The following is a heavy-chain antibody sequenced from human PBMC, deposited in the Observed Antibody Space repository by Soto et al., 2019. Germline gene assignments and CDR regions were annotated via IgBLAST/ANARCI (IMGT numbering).Heavy chain of an antibody. J-gene: IGHJ3*02. D-gene: IGHD6-6*01. Sequence: QVQLQESGPGLVKPSETLSLTCTVSGGSISSYYWSWIRQPPGKGLEWIGYIYYSGSTNYNPSLKSRVTISVDTSKNQFSLKLSSVTAADTAVYYCARSDYSSSSLSAFDIWGQGTMVTVSS. CDR1: GGSISSYY. CDR3: ARSDYSSSSLSAFDI. V-gene: IGHV4-59*01. CDR2: IYYSGST.